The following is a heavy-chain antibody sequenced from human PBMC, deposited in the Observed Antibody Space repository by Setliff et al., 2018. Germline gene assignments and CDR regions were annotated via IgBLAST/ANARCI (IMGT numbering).Heavy chain of an antibody. V-gene: IGHV4-38-2*01. Sequence: PSETLSLTCAVSGYSISSGYYWDWIRQPPGKGLEWIASIYYSASTSYNPSLKSRVTISVDTSKNQFSLKLTSVTAADAAVYYCANSAYLRELDYWGPGTLVTVSS. CDR3: ANSAYLRELDY. D-gene: IGHD1-26*01. CDR1: GYSISSGYY. J-gene: IGHJ4*02. CDR2: IYYSAST.